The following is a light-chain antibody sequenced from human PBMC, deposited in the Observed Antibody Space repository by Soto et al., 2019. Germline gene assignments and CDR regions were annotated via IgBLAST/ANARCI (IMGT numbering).Light chain of an antibody. J-gene: IGLJ3*02. CDR2: EVS. V-gene: IGLV2-14*01. Sequence: QSALTQPASVSGSPGQSITISCTGTSSDIGGYKYVSWYQQYPGKAPKLMTYEVSNRPSGVSNRFSGSKSGNTASLTISGLQAEDEADYYCSSHTSSNTWVFGGGTKLTVL. CDR1: SSDIGGYKY. CDR3: SSHTSSNTWV.